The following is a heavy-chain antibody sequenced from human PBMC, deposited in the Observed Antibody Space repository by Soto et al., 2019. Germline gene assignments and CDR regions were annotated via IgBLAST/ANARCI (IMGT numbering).Heavy chain of an antibody. V-gene: IGHV1-69*04. CDR2: IIPILGIA. Sequence: ASVKVSCKASGGTFSSYTISWVRQAPGQGLEWMGRIIPILGIANYAQKFQGRVTITADKSTSTAYMELSSLRSEDTAVYYCARDLNSYYDTLSGWFDPWGQGTLVTVSS. D-gene: IGHD3-9*01. CDR3: ARDLNSYYDTLSGWFDP. J-gene: IGHJ5*02. CDR1: GGTFSSYT.